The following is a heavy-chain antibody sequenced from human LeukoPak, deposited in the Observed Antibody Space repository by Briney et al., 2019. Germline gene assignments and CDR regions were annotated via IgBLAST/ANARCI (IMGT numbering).Heavy chain of an antibody. CDR2: IYYSGST. J-gene: IGHJ3*02. V-gene: IGHV4-59*01. CDR3: ARARLWGSSGYYLYAFDI. Sequence: SETLSLTCTVSGGSNSSYYWSWLRQPPGKALEGIGCIYYSGSTNYNPSLKSRVTISVDTSKNQFSLKLSSVTAADTAVYYCARARLWGSSGYYLYAFDIWGQGTMVTASS. CDR1: GGSNSSYY. D-gene: IGHD3-22*01.